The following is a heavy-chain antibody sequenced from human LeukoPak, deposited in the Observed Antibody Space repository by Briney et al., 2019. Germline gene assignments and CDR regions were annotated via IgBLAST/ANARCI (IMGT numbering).Heavy chain of an antibody. CDR3: AKDMSCSGGSCYSRASYYGMDV. D-gene: IGHD2-15*01. J-gene: IGHJ6*02. V-gene: IGHV3-9*01. CDR2: ISWNSGSI. CDR1: GFTFDDYA. Sequence: PGRSLRLSCAASGFTFDDYAMHWVRHAPGKGLEWVSGISWNSGSIGYADSVKGRFTISRDNAKNSLYLQMNSLRAEDTALYYCAKDMSCSGGSCYSRASYYGMDVWGQGTTVTVSS.